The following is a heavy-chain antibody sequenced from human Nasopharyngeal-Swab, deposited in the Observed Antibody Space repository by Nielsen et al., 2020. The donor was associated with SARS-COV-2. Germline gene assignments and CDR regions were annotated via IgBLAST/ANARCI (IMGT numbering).Heavy chain of an antibody. CDR2: LSIDGSNYA. J-gene: IGHJ4*02. CDR1: GITFSRSV. CDR3: VREGGTSGRAGYFDH. V-gene: IGHV3-30-3*01. D-gene: IGHD6-19*01. Sequence: GESLKISCVGSGITFSRSVIQWVRQAPGKGLEWVAVLSIDGSNYAQYADSVKGRFSISRDTSENTLHLQLNSLRDEDTAVYYCVREGGTSGRAGYFDHWGQGTLVTVSS.